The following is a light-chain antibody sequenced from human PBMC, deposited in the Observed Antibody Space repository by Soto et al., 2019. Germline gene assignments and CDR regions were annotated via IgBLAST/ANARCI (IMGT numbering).Light chain of an antibody. CDR1: QSVANNY. Sequence: EIVLTQSPGTLSLSPGERATLSCRASQSVANNYLAWYQQKPGQAPRFLMYDASSRATGIPERFSGSGSGTDFTLTISRLEPEDFAVYYCEQYGSTPLTFGGGTKVEIK. CDR2: DAS. CDR3: EQYGSTPLT. V-gene: IGKV3-20*01. J-gene: IGKJ4*01.